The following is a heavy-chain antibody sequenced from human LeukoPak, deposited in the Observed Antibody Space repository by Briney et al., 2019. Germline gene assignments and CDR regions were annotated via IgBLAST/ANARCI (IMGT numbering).Heavy chain of an antibody. Sequence: PGGSLRLSCAASGFTFSSYAMSWVRQAPGKGLEWVSSISGSGGSTYYADSVKGRFTISRDNSKNTLYLQMHSLRDEDTALYYCALHYSDILTGQPTSPFYYYMKFWGKGTTVIISS. V-gene: IGHV3-23*01. J-gene: IGHJ6*03. D-gene: IGHD3-9*01. CDR3: ALHYSDILTGQPTSPFYYYMKF. CDR1: GFTFSSYA. CDR2: ISGSGGST.